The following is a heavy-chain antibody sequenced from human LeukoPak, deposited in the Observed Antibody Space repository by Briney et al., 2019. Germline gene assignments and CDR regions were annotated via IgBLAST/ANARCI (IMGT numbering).Heavy chain of an antibody. J-gene: IGHJ4*02. CDR2: IYYSGST. CDR1: GGSISSGGYY. CDR3: AGTYYYDSSGYYARYYFDY. Sequence: PSETLSLTCTVSGGSISSGGYYWSWIRQHPGKGLEWIGYIYYSGSTYYNPSLKSRVTISVDTSKNQFSLKLSSVTAADTAVYYCAGTYYYDSSGYYARYYFDYWGQGTLVTVSS. D-gene: IGHD3-22*01. V-gene: IGHV4-31*03.